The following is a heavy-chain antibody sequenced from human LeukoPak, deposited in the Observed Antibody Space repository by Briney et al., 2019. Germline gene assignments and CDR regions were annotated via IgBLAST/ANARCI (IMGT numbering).Heavy chain of an antibody. D-gene: IGHD2-2*01. J-gene: IGHJ4*02. CDR2: INRDGREQ. V-gene: IGHV3-7*01. CDR3: ARHDRASADSSY. Sequence: GGSLRLSCVDSGFTFTKYWMSWFRQTPRKGLEWVANINRDGREQYYVDSVRGRFTISRDNAKNSLYLQMNSLRADDTGLYYCARHDRASADSSYWGQGTLVTVSA. CDR1: GFTFTKYW.